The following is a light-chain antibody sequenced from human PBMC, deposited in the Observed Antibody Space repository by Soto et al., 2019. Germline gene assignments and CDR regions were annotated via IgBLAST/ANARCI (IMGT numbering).Light chain of an antibody. Sequence: EIVLTQSPGTLSLSPGERATLSCRASQSVSSSYLAWYQQKPGQAPRLLIYGASSRATSIPDRFSGSGSGTHFTLTISRLEPEEFAVYYCHHHDSSPLTFGGGTTVEIK. CDR3: HHHDSSPLT. J-gene: IGKJ4*01. CDR1: QSVSSSY. CDR2: GAS. V-gene: IGKV3-20*01.